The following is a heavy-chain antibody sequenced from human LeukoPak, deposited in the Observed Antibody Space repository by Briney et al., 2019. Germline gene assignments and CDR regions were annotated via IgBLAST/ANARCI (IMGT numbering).Heavy chain of an antibody. Sequence: PGGSLRLSCVVSGFTFSSYWMHWVRQAPGKGLVWVSRIKNDGSSTRYADSVKGRFTISRDDAKNTLYLQMNSLRAEDTAVYYCARGTGNYYGYWGQGTLVTVSS. CDR3: ARGTGNYYGY. V-gene: IGHV3-74*01. J-gene: IGHJ4*02. CDR1: GFTFSSYW. D-gene: IGHD3/OR15-3a*01. CDR2: IKNDGSST.